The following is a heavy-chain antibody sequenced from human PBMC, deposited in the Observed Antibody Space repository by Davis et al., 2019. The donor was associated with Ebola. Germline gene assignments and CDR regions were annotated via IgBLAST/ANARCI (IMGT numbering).Heavy chain of an antibody. CDR1: GLMFSGSA. CDR2: IRSKANSFAT. Sequence: GESLKISCAASGLMFSGSAMHWVRQASGKGLEWVGRIRSKANSFATAYAESVKGRFTISRDDSKSTAYLQMNSLKPEDTAVYYCAKGEWEIPSIFDYWGQGTLVTVSS. CDR3: AKGEWEIPSIFDY. J-gene: IGHJ4*02. V-gene: IGHV3-73*01. D-gene: IGHD1-26*01.